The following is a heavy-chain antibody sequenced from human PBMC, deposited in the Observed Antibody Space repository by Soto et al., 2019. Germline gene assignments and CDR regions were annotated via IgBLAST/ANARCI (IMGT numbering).Heavy chain of an antibody. Sequence: QEQLVESGGGVVQPGTSLRLSCVASGFTFNSYGMHWVRQAPGKGLEWVAAIWFDGSDKYYADSVKGRFTISRDNSKKTLYLQMDSVRAEDKGVYYCAVLVGAAAGRLDPWGQGSLVIVS. V-gene: IGHV3-33*01. CDR3: AVLVGAAAGRLDP. CDR1: GFTFNSYG. J-gene: IGHJ5*02. CDR2: IWFDGSDK. D-gene: IGHD2-15*01.